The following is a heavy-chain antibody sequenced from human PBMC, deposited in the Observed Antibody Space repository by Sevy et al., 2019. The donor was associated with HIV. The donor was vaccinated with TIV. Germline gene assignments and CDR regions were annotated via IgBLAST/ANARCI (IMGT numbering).Heavy chain of an antibody. D-gene: IGHD3-10*01. J-gene: IGHJ4*02. CDR1: GFSLSSYW. Sequence: GGSLRLSCAASGFSLSSYWMTWVRQAPGKGLEWVANIKADGGEEYYVDFVRGRFSISRDNAKNSFYLHMSSLRDDDTAVYYCRNDKSWGGFDSWGQGILVTVSS. V-gene: IGHV3-7*01. CDR2: IKADGGEE. CDR3: RNDKSWGGFDS.